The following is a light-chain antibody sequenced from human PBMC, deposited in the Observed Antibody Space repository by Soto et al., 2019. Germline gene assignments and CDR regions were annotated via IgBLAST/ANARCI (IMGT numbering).Light chain of an antibody. CDR3: RSYAGSNYVV. J-gene: IGLJ2*01. Sequence: QSALTQPASVSGSPGQSITISCTGTSSDVGSYNLVSWYQHHPGRAPKLLIYEVDKWPSGVPNRFSGSKSGTTASLTISRLQADDEAEYYCRSYAGSNYVVFGGGTKVTVL. CDR1: SSDVGSYNL. CDR2: EVD. V-gene: IGLV2-23*02.